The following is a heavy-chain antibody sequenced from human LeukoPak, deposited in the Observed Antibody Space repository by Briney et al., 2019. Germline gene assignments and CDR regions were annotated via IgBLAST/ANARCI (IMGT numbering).Heavy chain of an antibody. D-gene: IGHD1-26*01. Sequence: ASETLSLTCTVSGGSISSGGYYWSWIRQHPGKGLEWIGYIYYSGSTYYNPSLKSRVTISVDTSKNQFSLKLSSVTAADTAVYYCARINRETEAFDIWGQGTMVTVSS. CDR2: IYYSGST. CDR1: GGSISSGGYY. V-gene: IGHV4-31*03. J-gene: IGHJ3*02. CDR3: ARINRETEAFDI.